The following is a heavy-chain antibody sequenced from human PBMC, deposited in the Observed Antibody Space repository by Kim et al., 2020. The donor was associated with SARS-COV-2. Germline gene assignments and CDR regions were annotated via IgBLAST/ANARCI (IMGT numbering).Heavy chain of an antibody. J-gene: IGHJ4*02. Sequence: DSVKGRFTISRDNSKNTLYLQMNSLRAEDTAVYYCARVLHYPGSLGGVDYWGQGTLVTVSS. V-gene: IGHV3-30*01. CDR3: ARVLHYPGSLGGVDY. D-gene: IGHD3-16*01.